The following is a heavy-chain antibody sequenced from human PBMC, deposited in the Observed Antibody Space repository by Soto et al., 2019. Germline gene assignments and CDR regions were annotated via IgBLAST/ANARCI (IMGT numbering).Heavy chain of an antibody. CDR2: IWYDGSNK. Sequence: PGGSLRLSCAASGFTFSSYGMHWVRQAPGKGLEWVAVIWYDGSNKYYADSVKGRFTISRDNSKNTLYLQMNSLRAEDTAVYYCARGIMGYCISTSCYGLDYWGQGT. V-gene: IGHV3-33*01. J-gene: IGHJ4*02. CDR3: ARGIMGYCISTSCYGLDY. D-gene: IGHD2-2*01. CDR1: GFTFSSYG.